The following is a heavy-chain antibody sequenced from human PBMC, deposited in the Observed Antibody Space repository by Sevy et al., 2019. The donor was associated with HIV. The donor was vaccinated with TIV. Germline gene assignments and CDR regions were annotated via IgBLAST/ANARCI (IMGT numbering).Heavy chain of an antibody. Sequence: GGSLRISCEASGFTFTRYAFHWVRQAPDKGLEWVAVVSKEGTNKYYADSVKGRFTISRDNSRNTLYLQMQSLRADDTAVYFCARDPHSVPHWGSFDSWGQGTLVTVSS. CDR3: ARDPHSVPHWGSFDS. D-gene: IGHD3-16*01. CDR2: VSKEGTNK. CDR1: GFTFTRYA. J-gene: IGHJ4*02. V-gene: IGHV3-30-3*01.